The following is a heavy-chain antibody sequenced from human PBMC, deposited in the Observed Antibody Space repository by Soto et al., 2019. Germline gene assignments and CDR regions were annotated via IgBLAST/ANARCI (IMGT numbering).Heavy chain of an antibody. J-gene: IGHJ4*02. CDR2: ISGSGGST. V-gene: IGHV3-23*01. Sequence: GGSLRLSCAASGFTFNNYAMSWVRQAPGKGLEWVSAISGSGGSTYYADSVKGRFTISRDNSKNTLYLQMNSLRAEAKAVYFCEQDRGAAAYRIWGQGTVVTVSS. CDR3: EQDRGAAAYRI. D-gene: IGHD6-13*01. CDR1: GFTFNNYA.